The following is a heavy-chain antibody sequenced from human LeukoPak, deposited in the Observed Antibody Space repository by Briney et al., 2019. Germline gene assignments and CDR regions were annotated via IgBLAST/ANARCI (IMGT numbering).Heavy chain of an antibody. J-gene: IGHJ4*02. CDR2: IYYTGST. D-gene: IGHD7-27*01. Sequence: SETLSLTCPVSGGSVSSSRYYWGWIRQPPGKGLEWIGSIYYTGSTYYKPSLKSRVTISVDTSKNQFSLKLSSVTAADTAVYYCARVFNWGDFDYWGQGTLVTVSS. V-gene: IGHV4-39*07. CDR3: ARVFNWGDFDY. CDR1: GGSVSSSRYY.